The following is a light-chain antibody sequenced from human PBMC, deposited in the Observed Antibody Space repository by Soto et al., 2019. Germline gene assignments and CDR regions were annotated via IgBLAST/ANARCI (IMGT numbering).Light chain of an antibody. V-gene: IGKV3-20*01. J-gene: IGKJ4*01. CDR1: QSLGSTF. Sequence: EILLTQSPGTLSLSPGDRATLSCRASQSLGSTFLAWYQQKSGQSPRLLIYGASDRATDIPDRFSGSGSGADFALHISGLEPDAFAVYFCQQYGALPHSFGGGTKVEIK. CDR3: QQYGALPHS. CDR2: GAS.